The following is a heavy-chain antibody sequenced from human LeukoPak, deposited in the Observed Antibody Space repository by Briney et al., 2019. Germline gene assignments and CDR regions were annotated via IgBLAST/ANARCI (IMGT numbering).Heavy chain of an antibody. J-gene: IGHJ4*02. CDR1: GASIISNNW. D-gene: IGHD1-26*01. V-gene: IGHV3-23*01. CDR3: AKSSGSYYVGGSGYFDY. CDR2: ISYSGGST. Sequence: ETLSLTCAVSGASIISNNWWSWVRQAPGKGLEWVSAISYSGGSTSYAGSVKGRFTISRDNSKNTLYLQMNSLRAEDTATYFCAKSSGSYYVGGSGYFDYWGQGTLVAVSS.